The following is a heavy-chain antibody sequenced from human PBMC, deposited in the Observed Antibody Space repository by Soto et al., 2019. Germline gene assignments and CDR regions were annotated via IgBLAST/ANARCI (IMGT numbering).Heavy chain of an antibody. V-gene: IGHV4-61*01. CDR1: GGSVSSGSYY. CDR3: ARERAEIWHPISYYMDV. J-gene: IGHJ6*03. CDR2: IYYSGST. D-gene: IGHD3-16*01. Sequence: SETLSLTCTVSGGSVSSGSYYWSWIRQPPGKGLEWIGYIYYSGSTNYNPSLKSRVTISVDTSKNQFSLKLSSVTAADTAVYYCARERAEIWHPISYYMDVWGKGTMVTVSS.